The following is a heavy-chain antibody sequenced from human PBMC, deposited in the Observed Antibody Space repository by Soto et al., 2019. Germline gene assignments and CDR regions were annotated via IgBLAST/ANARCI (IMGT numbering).Heavy chain of an antibody. CDR3: LVCSGGSCPEYGMDV. CDR2: ISSNGGST. Sequence: VGSLRLSCSASGFTFSSYAMHWVRQAPGKGLEYVSAISSNGGSTYYADSVKGRFTISRDNSKNTLYLQMSSLRAEDTAVYYCLVCSGGSCPEYGMDVWGQGTTVTVSS. CDR1: GFTFSSYA. D-gene: IGHD2-15*01. J-gene: IGHJ6*02. V-gene: IGHV3-64D*06.